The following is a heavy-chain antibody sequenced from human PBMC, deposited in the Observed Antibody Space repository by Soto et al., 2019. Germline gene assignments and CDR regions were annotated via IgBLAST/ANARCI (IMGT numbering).Heavy chain of an antibody. J-gene: IGHJ6*02. CDR1: GGTFSSYA. D-gene: IGHD1-20*01. CDR3: ARLTPRYNWNDVEYYYYGMDV. CDR2: IIPIFGTA. Sequence: QVQLVQSGAEVKKPGSSVKVSCKASGGTFSSYAISWVRQAPGQGLEWMRGIIPIFGTANYAQKFQGRVTITADESTSTAYMELSSLRSEDTAVYYCARLTPRYNWNDVEYYYYGMDVWGQGTTVTVSS. V-gene: IGHV1-69*12.